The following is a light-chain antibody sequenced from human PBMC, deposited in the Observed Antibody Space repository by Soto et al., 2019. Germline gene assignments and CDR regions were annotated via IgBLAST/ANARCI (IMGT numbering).Light chain of an antibody. Sequence: DIQMTQSPSSLSASVGDRVTITCRASQSISSYLNWYQQKPGKAPKLLIYAASSLQSGVPSRFSGSGSGTEFTLTISSLQPEDFATYYCQQSYSTPRKYTFGQGTKLEIK. V-gene: IGKV1-39*01. CDR1: QSISSY. CDR2: AAS. J-gene: IGKJ2*01. CDR3: QQSYSTPRKYT.